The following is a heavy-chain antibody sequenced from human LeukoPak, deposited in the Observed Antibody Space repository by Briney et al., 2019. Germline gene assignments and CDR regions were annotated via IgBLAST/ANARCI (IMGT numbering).Heavy chain of an antibody. D-gene: IGHD1-1*01. CDR2: IIPIFGTA. CDR3: ARGSILQPSYYYMDV. CDR1: GGTFSSYA. V-gene: IGHV1-69*13. J-gene: IGHJ6*03. Sequence: ASVKVSCKASGGTFSSYAISWVRQAPGQGLEWMGGIIPIFGTANFAQKFQGRVTIVADESTSTAYMELSSLRSEDTAVYYCARGSILQPSYYYMDVWGKGTTVTVSS.